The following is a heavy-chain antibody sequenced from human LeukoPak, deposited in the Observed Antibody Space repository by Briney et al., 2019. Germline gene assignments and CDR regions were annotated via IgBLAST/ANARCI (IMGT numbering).Heavy chain of an antibody. V-gene: IGHV5-10-1*01. J-gene: IGHJ4*02. Sequence: GESLKISCKGSGYSFTSYWISWVRQMPGKGLEWMGRIDPSDSYTNYSPSFQGHVTISADKSISTAYLQWSSLKASDTAIYYCARPRGGGSRSFDYWGQETLVTVSS. CDR3: ARPRGGGSRSFDY. CDR1: GYSFTSYW. D-gene: IGHD2-15*01. CDR2: IDPSDSYT.